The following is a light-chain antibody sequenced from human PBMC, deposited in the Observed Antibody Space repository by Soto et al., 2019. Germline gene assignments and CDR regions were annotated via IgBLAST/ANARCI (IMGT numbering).Light chain of an antibody. V-gene: IGLV2-11*01. CDR1: SSDVGVYNY. J-gene: IGLJ3*02. CDR2: DVI. Sequence: QSALTQPRSVSGSPGQSVTISCTGTSSDVGVYNYVSWYQQHPGKAPQLVIYDVIKRPSGVPDRFSGSKSGNTASLTISGLQAEDGADYYCCSYAGSSLWVFGGGTKLPVL. CDR3: CSYAGSSLWV.